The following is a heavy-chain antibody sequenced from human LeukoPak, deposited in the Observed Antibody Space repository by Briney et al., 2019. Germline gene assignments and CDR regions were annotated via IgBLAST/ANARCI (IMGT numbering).Heavy chain of an antibody. J-gene: IGHJ5*02. Sequence: ASVKVSCKASGYTFTSYAMHWVRQAPGQRLEWMGWINAGNDNTKYSQKFQGRVTITRDTSASTAYMVLNSLRSEDTAVYYCARDLGYCTGGTCYPNWFDPWGQGTLVTVSS. CDR3: ARDLGYCTGGTCYPNWFDP. CDR2: INAGNDNT. D-gene: IGHD2-15*01. CDR1: GYTFTSYA. V-gene: IGHV1-3*01.